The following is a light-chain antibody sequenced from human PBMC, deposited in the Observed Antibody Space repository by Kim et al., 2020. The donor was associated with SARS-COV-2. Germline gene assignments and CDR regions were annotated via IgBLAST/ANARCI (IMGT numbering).Light chain of an antibody. Sequence: SYELTQPPSVSVAPGKTARITCGGDNIGRTSVHWYQLKPGQAPVMVIYYDSDRPSGIPERFSGSNSGNTATLTISRVEAGDEADYYCQVWDGSNDHVVFG. J-gene: IGLJ3*02. CDR3: QVWDGSNDHVV. CDR1: NIGRTS. V-gene: IGLV3-21*04. CDR2: YDS.